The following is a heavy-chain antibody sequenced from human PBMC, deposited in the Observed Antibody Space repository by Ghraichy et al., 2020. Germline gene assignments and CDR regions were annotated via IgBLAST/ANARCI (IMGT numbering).Heavy chain of an antibody. V-gene: IGHV3-74*01. J-gene: IGHJ6*02. D-gene: IGHD2-2*01. CDR3: AKSYCSGISCYYYYVMDV. CDR1: GFTFSRYW. CDR2: VNPDESDT. Sequence: GGSLRLSCAASGFTFSRYWMHWVRQAPGKGLVWVSRVNPDESDTNYADSVKGRFTISRDNAKNTVYLQMNSLRAEDTAVYYCAKSYCSGISCYYYYVMDVWGQGTTVTVSS.